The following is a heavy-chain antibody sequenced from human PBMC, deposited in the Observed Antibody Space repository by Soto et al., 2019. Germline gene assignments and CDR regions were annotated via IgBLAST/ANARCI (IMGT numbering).Heavy chain of an antibody. CDR3: ARDLWFGELFHPYYYYYYGMDV. CDR2: IYHSGST. D-gene: IGHD3-10*01. CDR1: GGSISSSNW. Sequence: PSETLSLTCAVSGGSISSSNWWGWVRQPPGKGLEWIGEIYHSGSTNYNPSLKSRVTISVDKSKNQFSLKLSSVTAADTAVYYYARDLWFGELFHPYYYYYYGMDVWGQGTTVTVSS. V-gene: IGHV4-4*02. J-gene: IGHJ6*02.